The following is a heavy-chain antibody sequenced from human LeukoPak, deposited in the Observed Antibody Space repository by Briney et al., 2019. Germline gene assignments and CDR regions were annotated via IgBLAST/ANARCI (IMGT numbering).Heavy chain of an antibody. CDR3: ARVRSTTSYFYFDY. V-gene: IGHV3-33*01. Sequence: GGSLRLSCAASGFTLSTYGMHWVRQAPGKGLEWLAIIWFDGSNKYYADSVKDRFTISRDNSKNTLYLQMNSLRAEDTAVYYCARVRSTTSYFYFDYWGQGTLVSVSS. D-gene: IGHD2-2*01. J-gene: IGHJ4*02. CDR2: IWFDGSNK. CDR1: GFTLSTYG.